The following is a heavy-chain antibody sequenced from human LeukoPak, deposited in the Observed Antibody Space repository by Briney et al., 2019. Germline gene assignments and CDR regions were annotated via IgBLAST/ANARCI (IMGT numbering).Heavy chain of an antibody. CDR1: GGSISSGGYY. V-gene: IGHV4-31*03. CDR3: ARSDCSTTSCVAYYGMDV. J-gene: IGHJ6*02. Sequence: PSQTLSLTCTVSGGSISSGGYYWSWIRQHPGKGLEWIGYIYYSGSTNYNPSLKSRVTISVDTSKNQFSLKLSSMTAADTAVYYCARSDCSTTSCVAYYGMDVWGQGTTVTVSS. CDR2: IYYSGST. D-gene: IGHD2-2*01.